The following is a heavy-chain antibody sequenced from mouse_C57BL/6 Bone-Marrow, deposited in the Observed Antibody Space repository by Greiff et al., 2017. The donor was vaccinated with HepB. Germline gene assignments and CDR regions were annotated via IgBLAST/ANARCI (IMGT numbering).Heavy chain of an antibody. CDR2: NRNKANDYTT. V-gene: IGHV7-1*01. Sequence: EVKLMESGGGLVQSGRSLRLSCATSGFTFSDFYMEWVRQAPGKGLEWIAANRNKANDYTTEYSAPVKGRFIVSRDTSQSILYLQMNALGAEDTAIYYCERDAGTGTGFDYWGQGTTLTVSS. D-gene: IGHD4-1*01. J-gene: IGHJ2*01. CDR1: GFTFSDFY. CDR3: ERDAGTGTGFDY.